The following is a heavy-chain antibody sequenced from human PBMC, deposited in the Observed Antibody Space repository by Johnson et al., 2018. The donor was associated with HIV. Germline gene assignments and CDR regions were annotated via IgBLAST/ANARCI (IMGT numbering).Heavy chain of an antibody. CDR3: ARGVPIAAAGHDAFDI. V-gene: IGHV3-13*01. CDR1: GFTFSSYD. J-gene: IGHJ3*02. Sequence: EQLVESGGGLVQPGGSLRLSCAASGFTFSSYDMHWVRQATGKGLEWVSAIGTAGDTYYPGSVKGRFTISRENAKNSLYLQMNSLRAGDTAVYYCARGVPIAAAGHDAFDIWGQGTMVTVSS. CDR2: IGTAGDT. D-gene: IGHD6-13*01.